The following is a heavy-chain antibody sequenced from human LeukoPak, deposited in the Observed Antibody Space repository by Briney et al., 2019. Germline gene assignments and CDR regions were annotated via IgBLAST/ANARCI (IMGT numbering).Heavy chain of an antibody. D-gene: IGHD3-9*01. CDR2: INHSGST. J-gene: IGHJ6*02. CDR1: GGSFSGYY. CDR3: ARATVLRYFDWLGPLYYYGMDV. Sequence: SETLSLTCAVYGGSFSGYYWSWIRQPPGKGLEWIGEINHSGSTNYNPSLKSRVTISVDTSKNQFSLKLSSVTAADTAVYYCARATVLRYFDWLGPLYYYGMDVWGQGTTVTVSS. V-gene: IGHV4-34*01.